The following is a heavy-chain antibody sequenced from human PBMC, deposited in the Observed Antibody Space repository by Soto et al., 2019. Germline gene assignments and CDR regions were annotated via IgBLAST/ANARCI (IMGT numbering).Heavy chain of an antibody. J-gene: IGHJ4*02. CDR2: ISAYNGNT. D-gene: IGHD4-17*01. CDR3: AREMADTVTTSGLDY. V-gene: IGHV1-18*01. Sequence: QVQLVQSGAEVKKPGASVKVSCKASGYTFTSYGIGWVRQAPGQGLEWMGWISAYNGNTNYAQKLQGRVTMTTDTSTSTAYMELRSLRSDDTAVYYCAREMADTVTTSGLDYWGQGTLVTVSS. CDR1: GYTFTSYG.